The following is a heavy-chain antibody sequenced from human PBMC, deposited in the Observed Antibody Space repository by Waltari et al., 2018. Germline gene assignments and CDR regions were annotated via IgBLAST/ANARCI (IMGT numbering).Heavy chain of an antibody. CDR3: ARAAFYDSSLYYFDY. V-gene: IGHV1-18*01. D-gene: IGHD3-22*01. CDR1: GYTFTSYG. Sequence: QVQLVQSGAEVKKPGASVKVSCKASGYTFTSYGISWVRQAPGQGLEWMGWISAYNGNTNYAQQLQGRVTMTTDTSTSTAYMELRSLRSDDTAVYYCARAAFYDSSLYYFDYWGQVTLVTVSS. CDR2: ISAYNGNT. J-gene: IGHJ4*02.